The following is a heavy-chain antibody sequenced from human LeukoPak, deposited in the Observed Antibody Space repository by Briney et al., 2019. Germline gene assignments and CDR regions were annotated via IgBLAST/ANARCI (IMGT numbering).Heavy chain of an antibody. D-gene: IGHD1-26*01. CDR1: GFALSASW. Sequence: PLGSLRLSCTASGFALSASWMHWVRQAPGKGLGWVSRTSPDGNSAIYADSVKGRLIISRDNAKNTIYLQMNSLRPEDTAIYYCTREPVGSTGLFDSWGQGTLVTVSS. CDR2: TSPDGNSA. CDR3: TREPVGSTGLFDS. J-gene: IGHJ4*02. V-gene: IGHV3-74*01.